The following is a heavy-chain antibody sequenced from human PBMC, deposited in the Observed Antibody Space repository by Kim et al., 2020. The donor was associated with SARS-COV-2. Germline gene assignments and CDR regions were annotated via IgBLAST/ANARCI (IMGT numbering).Heavy chain of an antibody. CDR1: GGSV. V-gene: IGHV4-59*08. Sequence: SETLSLTCTVSGGSVWSWIRQPPGKGLEYIGFMYNSGTSNYNPSLKSRVTLSVDTSQNQFSLELTSVTAADTAVYYCARLSKREDGNASYFDSWGQGIL. J-gene: IGHJ4*02. CDR2: MYNSGTS. D-gene: IGHD1-1*01. CDR3: ARLSKREDGNASYFDS.